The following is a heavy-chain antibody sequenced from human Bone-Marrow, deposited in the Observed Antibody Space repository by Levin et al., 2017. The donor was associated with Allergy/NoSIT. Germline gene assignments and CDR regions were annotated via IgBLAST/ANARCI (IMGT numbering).Heavy chain of an antibody. V-gene: IGHV4-38-2*02. D-gene: IGHD3-22*01. Sequence: SSETLSLTCNVSGYSVGTGYYWAWIRQPPGKGLEWIASMYYRGSTYRNPSLRSRVTILMDTSKNQISLRLSAVTAADTAFYYCARNSLINFFDTSGRLGWFDSWGQGTLVTVSS. CDR1: GYSVGTGYY. J-gene: IGHJ5*01. CDR3: ARNSLINFFDTSGRLGWFDS. CDR2: MYYRGST.